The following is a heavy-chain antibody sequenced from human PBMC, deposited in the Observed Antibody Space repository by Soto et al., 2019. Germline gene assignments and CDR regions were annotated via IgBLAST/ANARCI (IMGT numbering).Heavy chain of an antibody. J-gene: IGHJ6*02. V-gene: IGHV3-21*01. CDR3: AKDRGRGSPVSGGMDV. CDR2: ISSASNRI. CDR1: GFNFSSYN. D-gene: IGHD3-3*01. Sequence: GGSLRLSCAASGFNFSSYNINWVRQAPGKGLEWVSSISSASNRIFYADSVKGRFTISRDNAKSSLNLQMNSLRAEDTAVYYCAKDRGRGSPVSGGMDVWGQGTTVTVSS.